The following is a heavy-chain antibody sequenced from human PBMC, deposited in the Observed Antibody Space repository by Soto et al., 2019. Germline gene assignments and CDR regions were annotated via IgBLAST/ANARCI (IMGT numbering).Heavy chain of an antibody. CDR3: AKDRITVFGVVRNKYYFDY. CDR2: ISGGGGST. Sequence: EVQLLESGGGLVQPGGSLRLSCATSGFTFSNFAMSWVRQAPGKGLEWVSGISGGGGSTYYADSVKGRFTISRDSSKNTLYLQMNSLRAEDTAVYYCAKDRITVFGVVRNKYYFDYWGQGTLVTVSS. CDR1: GFTFSNFA. V-gene: IGHV3-23*01. J-gene: IGHJ4*02. D-gene: IGHD3-3*01.